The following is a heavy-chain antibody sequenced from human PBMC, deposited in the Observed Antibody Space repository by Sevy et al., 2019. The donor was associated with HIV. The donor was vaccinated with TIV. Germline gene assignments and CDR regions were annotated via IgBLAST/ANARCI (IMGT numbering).Heavy chain of an antibody. D-gene: IGHD3-22*01. V-gene: IGHV1-46*01. Sequence: ASVKVSCKASGYTFTNYYLHWVRQAPGQGLEWMGIIHPSGGRTSYAQKFQGRVTMTSDTSTTTVYMDLSSLRSDDTAVYYCARGNYYDNSGFPLYYFDYWGRGTPVTVSS. CDR1: GYTFTNYY. CDR3: ARGNYYDNSGFPLYYFDY. J-gene: IGHJ4*02. CDR2: IHPSGGRT.